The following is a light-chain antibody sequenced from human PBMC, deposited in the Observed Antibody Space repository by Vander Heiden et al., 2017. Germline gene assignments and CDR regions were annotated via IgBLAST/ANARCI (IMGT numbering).Light chain of an antibody. CDR3: GSYTSRSTLYV. CDR2: DVN. CDR1: SGDIGSYHY. J-gene: IGLJ1*01. V-gene: IGLV2-14*01. Sequence: HSALTQPASVAGSPGQSTTISCTGSSGDIGSYHYVSCYQQRPGEAPKVIIYDVNRGHTGISNRFSGSRSGNTATLTISGHQAEDEADYYCGSYTSRSTLYVFGTGTKDTVL.